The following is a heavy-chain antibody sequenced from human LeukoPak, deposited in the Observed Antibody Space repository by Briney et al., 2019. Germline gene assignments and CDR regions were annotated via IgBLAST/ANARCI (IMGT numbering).Heavy chain of an antibody. D-gene: IGHD6-13*01. CDR3: ARVQGANIAAAVKGFSAYYYMDV. Sequence: ASVKVSCKAFGYTFTSNYMHWVRQAPGQGPEWMGVISPSGGSTTYAQKFQGRVTLTRDMSTSTDYLELSSLRSDDTAVYYCARVQGANIAAAVKGFSAYYYMDVWGKGTTVTVSS. V-gene: IGHV1-46*01. CDR1: GYTFTSNY. CDR2: ISPSGGST. J-gene: IGHJ6*03.